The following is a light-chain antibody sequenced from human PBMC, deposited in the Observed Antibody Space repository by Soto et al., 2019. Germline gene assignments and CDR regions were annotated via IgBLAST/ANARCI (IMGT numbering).Light chain of an antibody. Sequence: EIVMTQSPSTLSVSPGERATLCCRASQSVSSNLAWYQQKPGQAPRLLIHSASTRAPGIPDRFSASGAGTDFTLTISRLEPEDSAVYYCQQYSASPRTFGPGTKVDIK. CDR3: QQYSASPRT. V-gene: IGKV3D-15*01. J-gene: IGKJ3*01. CDR1: QSVSSN. CDR2: SAS.